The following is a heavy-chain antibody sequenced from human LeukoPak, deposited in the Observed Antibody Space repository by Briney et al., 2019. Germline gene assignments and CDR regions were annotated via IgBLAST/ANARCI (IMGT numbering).Heavy chain of an antibody. J-gene: IGHJ5*02. CDR2: MNPNSGNT. CDR1: GYTFTSYD. Sequence: ASVKVSRKASGYTFTSYDINWVRQATGQGLEWMGWMNPNSGNTGYAQKFQGRVTMTRNTSISTAYMELSSLRSEDTAVYYCARARIAAARGGANWFDPWGQGTLVTVSS. V-gene: IGHV1-8*01. D-gene: IGHD6-13*01. CDR3: ARARIAAARGGANWFDP.